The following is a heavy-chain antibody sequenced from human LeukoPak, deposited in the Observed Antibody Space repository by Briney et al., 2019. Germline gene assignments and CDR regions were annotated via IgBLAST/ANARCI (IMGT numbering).Heavy chain of an antibody. Sequence: GSLRLPCATSGFTLSNAWLSGLRQSPGEGLEWLGRSKSKTDGGTTDYAGPVKGRFTISRDYSKNTLYLQMNSLKTEDTAVYYCTTALLWFGELLVYWGQGTLVTVSS. CDR3: TTALLWFGELLVY. J-gene: IGHJ4*02. V-gene: IGHV3-15*01. CDR1: GFTLSNAW. D-gene: IGHD3-10*01. CDR2: SKSKTDGGTT.